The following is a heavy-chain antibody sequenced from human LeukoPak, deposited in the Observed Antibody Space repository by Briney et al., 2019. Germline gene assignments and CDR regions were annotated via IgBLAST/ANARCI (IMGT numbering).Heavy chain of an antibody. J-gene: IGHJ3*02. D-gene: IGHD2-15*01. V-gene: IGHV4-4*02. CDR3: ARDRSTPTEGGLDAFDI. CDR1: GGSISSSNW. Sequence: PSEILSLTCAVSGGSISSSNWWSWVRQPPGKGLEWIGEIDHSGSTNYNPSLKSRVTISVDKSKNQFSLKLSSVTAADTAVYYCARDRSTPTEGGLDAFDIWGQGTMVTVSS. CDR2: IDHSGST.